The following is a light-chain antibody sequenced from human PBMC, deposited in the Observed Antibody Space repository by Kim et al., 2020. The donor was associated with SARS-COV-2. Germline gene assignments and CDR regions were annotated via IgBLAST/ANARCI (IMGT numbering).Light chain of an antibody. V-gene: IGKV3-20*01. CDR3: HRNVSSPFS. CDR1: QPISHNY. CDR2: GVS. J-gene: IGKJ5*01. Sequence: EIVLTQSPGTLSVSPGERVTLSCRASQPISHNYLAWYQQKPGQAPRLLIYGVSYRAIGVPDRLSASGSGTDFTLTISRRGPEIFAVFYCHRNVSSPFSFGPGTRLGIK.